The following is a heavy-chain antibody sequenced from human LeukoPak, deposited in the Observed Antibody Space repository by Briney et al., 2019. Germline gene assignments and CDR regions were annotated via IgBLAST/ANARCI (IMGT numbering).Heavy chain of an antibody. V-gene: IGHV3-9*01. CDR3: AREEQLLYAFDF. D-gene: IGHD5-18*01. CDR2: ISWNSGSI. J-gene: IGHJ3*01. CDR1: GFSFDDYA. Sequence: GGSLRLSCAASGFSFDDYAMHWVRQAPGKGLEWVSGISWNSGSIGYADSVKGRFTISRDNAKNSLYLQMNCLRAEDTAVYYCAREEQLLYAFDFWGQGTMVTVSS.